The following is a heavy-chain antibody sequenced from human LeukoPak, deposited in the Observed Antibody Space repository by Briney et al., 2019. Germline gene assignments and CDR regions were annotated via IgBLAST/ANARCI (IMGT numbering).Heavy chain of an antibody. Sequence: PGGSLRLSCAASGFTVSSNYMSWVRQAPGKGLEWVSAISGSGGSTYYADSVKGRFTISRDNSKNTLYLQMNSLRAEDTAVYYCAKRGKIVVVPAATTHPYYFDYWGQGTLVTVSS. V-gene: IGHV3-23*01. D-gene: IGHD2-2*01. J-gene: IGHJ4*02. CDR2: ISGSGGST. CDR3: AKRGKIVVVPAATTHPYYFDY. CDR1: GFTVSSNY.